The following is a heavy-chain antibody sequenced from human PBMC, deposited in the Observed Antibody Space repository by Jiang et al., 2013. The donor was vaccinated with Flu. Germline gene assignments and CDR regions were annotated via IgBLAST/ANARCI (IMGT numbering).Heavy chain of an antibody. CDR1: GYTFTSYA. V-gene: IGHV7-4-1*02. J-gene: IGHJ6*02. CDR2: INTNTGNP. Sequence: QSGSELKKPGASVKVSCKASGYTFTSYAMNWVRQAPGQGLEWMGWINTNTGNPTYAQGFTGRFVFSLDTSVSTAYLQISSLKAEDTAVYYCARGGYSGYNIRRDYYYGMDVWGQGTTVTVSS. D-gene: IGHD5-12*01. CDR3: ARGGYSGYNIRRDYYYGMDV.